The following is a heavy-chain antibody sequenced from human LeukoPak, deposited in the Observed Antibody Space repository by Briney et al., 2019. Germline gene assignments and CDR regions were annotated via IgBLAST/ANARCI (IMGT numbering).Heavy chain of an antibody. CDR1: GFTFSSYA. V-gene: IGHV3-23*01. D-gene: IGHD4-17*01. CDR3: ARNGESGSRSIMTTVSHDY. Sequence: GGSLRLSCAASGFTFSSYAMSWVRQAPGKGLEWVSAISGSGGSTYYADSVKGRFTISRDNSKNTLYLQMNSLRAEDTAVYYCARNGESGSRSIMTTVSHDYWGQGTLVTVSS. J-gene: IGHJ4*02. CDR2: ISGSGGST.